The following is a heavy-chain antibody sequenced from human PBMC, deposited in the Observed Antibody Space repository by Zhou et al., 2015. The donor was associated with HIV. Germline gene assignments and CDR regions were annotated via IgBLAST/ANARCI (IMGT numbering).Heavy chain of an antibody. CDR2: INSDGTRT. CDR1: GFTFSSSV. D-gene: IGHD3-16*02. CDR3: AKDPGPGMVTFGGLIGPYFFDN. J-gene: IGHJ4*02. V-gene: IGHV3-23*04. Sequence: EVQLVESGGGLVQPGGSLRLSCAASGFTFSSSVMSWVRQAPGKGLVWVSHINSDGTRTTYADSVKGRFTISRDKSKNTVYLQMNSLRAEDTATYYCAKDPGPGMVTFGGLIGPYFFDNWGQGTLVTVSS.